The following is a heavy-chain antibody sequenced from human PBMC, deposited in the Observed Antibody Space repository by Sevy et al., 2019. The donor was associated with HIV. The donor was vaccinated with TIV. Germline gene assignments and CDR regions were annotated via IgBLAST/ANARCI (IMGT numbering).Heavy chain of an antibody. J-gene: IGHJ2*01. V-gene: IGHV3-30*18. Sequence: GGSLRLSCAASGFTFSSYGMHWVRQAPGKGLEWVAVISYDGSNKYYADSVKGRFTISRDNSKNTLYLQMNSLRAEDTAVYYCAKESIAARPEFIHWYFDLWGRRTLVTVSS. CDR1: GFTFSSYG. CDR2: ISYDGSNK. CDR3: AKESIAARPEFIHWYFDL. D-gene: IGHD6-6*01.